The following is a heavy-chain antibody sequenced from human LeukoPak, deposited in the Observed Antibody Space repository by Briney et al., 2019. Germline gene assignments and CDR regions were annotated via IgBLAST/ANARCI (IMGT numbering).Heavy chain of an antibody. V-gene: IGHV3-30*04. J-gene: IGHJ3*02. Sequence: GGSLRLSCAASGFTFSSYAMHWVRQAPGKGLEWVAVISYDGSNKYYADSVKGRFTISRDNSKNTLYLQMNSLRAEDTAVYYCARSGAIYYDSSGASSPGAFDIWGQGTMVTVSS. CDR2: ISYDGSNK. CDR1: GFTFSSYA. D-gene: IGHD3-22*01. CDR3: ARSGAIYYDSSGASSPGAFDI.